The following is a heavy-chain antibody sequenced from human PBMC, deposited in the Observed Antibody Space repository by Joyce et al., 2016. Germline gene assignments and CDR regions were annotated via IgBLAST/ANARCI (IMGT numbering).Heavy chain of an antibody. D-gene: IGHD6-19*01. Sequence: QVHLMQSGAEVKKPGASVKVSCKTSGYTFTGYFIHWVRQAPGQGLEWMGRMNPNSGGTNRAQKFLGRVTMTRDTSISTVYMELRRRRSDETAVYYCARVAETNVMAHWGRGTLVTVTS. CDR2: MNPNSGGT. CDR1: GYTFTGYF. V-gene: IGHV1-2*02. CDR3: ARVAETNVMAH. J-gene: IGHJ4*02.